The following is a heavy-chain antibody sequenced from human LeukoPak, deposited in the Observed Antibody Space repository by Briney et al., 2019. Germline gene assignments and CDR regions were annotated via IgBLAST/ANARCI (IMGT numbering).Heavy chain of an antibody. Sequence: GESLKISCKGSGYSFTSYWIGWVRQMPGKGLEWMGIIYPGDSDTRYSPSLQGQVTISADKSISTAYLQWSSLKASDTAMYYCARPNDYYDSSGYSEEAFDIWGQGTMVTVSS. CDR3: ARPNDYYDSSGYSEEAFDI. J-gene: IGHJ3*02. V-gene: IGHV5-51*01. CDR1: GYSFTSYW. D-gene: IGHD3-22*01. CDR2: IYPGDSDT.